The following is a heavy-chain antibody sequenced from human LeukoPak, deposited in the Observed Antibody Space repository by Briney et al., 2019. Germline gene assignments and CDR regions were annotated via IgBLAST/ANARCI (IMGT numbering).Heavy chain of an antibody. Sequence: SETLSLTCAVYGGSFSGYYWSWIRQPPGKGLEWIGEINHSGSTNYNPSLKSRVTISVDTSKNQFSLKLSSVTAADTAVYYCARGRWLQLFYYFDYWGQGTMLSVSS. CDR1: GGSFSGYY. D-gene: IGHD5-24*01. J-gene: IGHJ4*02. CDR3: ARGRWLQLFYYFDY. CDR2: INHSGST. V-gene: IGHV4-34*01.